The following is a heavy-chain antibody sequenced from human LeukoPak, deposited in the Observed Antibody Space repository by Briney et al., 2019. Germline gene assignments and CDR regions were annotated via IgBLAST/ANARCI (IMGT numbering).Heavy chain of an antibody. V-gene: IGHV4-59*01. Sequence: SETLSLTCTVSGGSITSGCWSWIRQPPGKGLEWIGCIYYSRTTNHNPSLKSRVIISLDTSKSQFSLKLSSVTAADTAVYYCARDQNYYDGSGFSTWFDPWGQGTLVTVSS. CDR2: IYYSRTT. D-gene: IGHD3-22*01. CDR3: ARDQNYYDGSGFSTWFDP. J-gene: IGHJ5*02. CDR1: GGSITSGC.